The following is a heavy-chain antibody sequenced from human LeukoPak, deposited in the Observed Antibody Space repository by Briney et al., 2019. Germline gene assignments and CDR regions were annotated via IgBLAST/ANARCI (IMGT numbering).Heavy chain of an antibody. J-gene: IGHJ4*02. CDR1: GYTFTNHW. D-gene: IGHD7-27*01. CDR2: IYPADSDT. V-gene: IGHV5-51*01. Sequence: GESPKISCKGSGYTFTNHWIAWVRQMPGKGLEWMGIIYPADSDTRYSPSFQGQVTISADKSVRTACLEWSSLKASDTAMYYCAFGASNWDQFDYWGQGTLVTVSS. CDR3: AFGASNWDQFDY.